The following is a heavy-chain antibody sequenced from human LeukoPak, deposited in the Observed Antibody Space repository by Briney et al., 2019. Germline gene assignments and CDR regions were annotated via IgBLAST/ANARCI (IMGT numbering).Heavy chain of an antibody. D-gene: IGHD4-17*01. J-gene: IGHJ4*02. CDR1: EFTFRTYG. CDR3: ARAHSAVTTGRTSDY. CDR2: IRYDGINK. Sequence: PGGSLRLSCAASEFTFRTYGMHWVRQAPGKGLEWVAFIRYDGINKYYADSMKGRFTISRDNSKNTLYLQMNSLRAEDTAVYYCARAHSAVTTGRTSDYWGQGTLVTVSS. V-gene: IGHV3-30*02.